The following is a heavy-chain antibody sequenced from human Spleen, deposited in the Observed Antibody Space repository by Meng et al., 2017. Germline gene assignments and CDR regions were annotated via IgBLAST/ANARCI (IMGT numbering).Heavy chain of an antibody. CDR1: GFIFSGYW. CDR2: ISWDGGST. V-gene: IGHV3-43*01. CDR3: AKDKYSSGWSPFDY. D-gene: IGHD6-19*01. J-gene: IGHJ4*02. Sequence: GGPLRLSCPASGFIFSGYWMHWVRQAPGKGLEWVSLISWDGGSTYYADSVKGRFTISRDNSKNSLYLQMNSLRTEDTALYYCAKDKYSSGWSPFDYWGQGTLVTVSS.